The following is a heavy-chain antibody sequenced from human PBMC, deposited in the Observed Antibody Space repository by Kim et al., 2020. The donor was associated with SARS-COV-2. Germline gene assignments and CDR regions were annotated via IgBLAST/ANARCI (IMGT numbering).Heavy chain of an antibody. Sequence: GGSLRLSCAASGFTFINYAMSWVRQAPGKGLQWVSAISGSGGSTYYADSVQGRFSISSDNSKNTVYLKVNSLRAEDTAVYYCAREAIIVAPSSYFNYWAMEPLSPSPQ. J-gene: IGHJ4*01. V-gene: IGHV3-23*01. CDR2: ISGSGGST. D-gene: IGHD6-6*01. CDR1: GFTFINYA. CDR3: AREAIIVAPSSYFNY.